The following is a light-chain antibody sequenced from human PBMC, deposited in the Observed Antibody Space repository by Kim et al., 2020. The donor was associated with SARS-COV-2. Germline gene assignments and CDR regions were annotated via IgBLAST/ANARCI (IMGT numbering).Light chain of an antibody. J-gene: IGKJ3*01. V-gene: IGKV3-11*01. CDR1: QSVSSY. CDR3: QQRSNWPPIFT. CDR2: DAS. Sequence: PGERAALSCRASQSVSSYLAWYQQKPGQAPRLLIYDASNRATGIPARFSGSGSGTDFTLTISSLEPEDFAVYYCQQRSNWPPIFTFGPGTKVDIK.